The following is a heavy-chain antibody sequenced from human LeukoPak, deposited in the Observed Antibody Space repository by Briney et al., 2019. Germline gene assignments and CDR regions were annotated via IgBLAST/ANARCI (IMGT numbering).Heavy chain of an antibody. V-gene: IGHV1-8*01. CDR3: ATDLGYGDLAHGY. CDR2: MNPNSGNT. Sequence: GASVKVSCKASGYTFTSSDINWVRQATGQGLEWMGWMNPNSGNTGYAQQFQGRVTMTRNTSISTAYMELSSLRSEDTAVYYCATDLGYGDLAHGYWGQGTLVTVSS. CDR1: GYTFTSSD. J-gene: IGHJ4*02. D-gene: IGHD4-17*01.